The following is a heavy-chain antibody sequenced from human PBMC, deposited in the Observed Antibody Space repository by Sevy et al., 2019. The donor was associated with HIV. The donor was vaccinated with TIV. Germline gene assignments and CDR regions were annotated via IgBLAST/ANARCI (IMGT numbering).Heavy chain of an antibody. CDR2: ISGSGGST. CDR3: AKEAGTVTKDYYYYYGMDV. D-gene: IGHD4-4*01. Sequence: GGSLRLSCAASGFTFSSYAMSWVRQAPGKGLEWVSAISGSGGSTYYSDSVKGRFTISRDNSKNTLYLQMNSLRAEDTAVYYCAKEAGTVTKDYYYYYGMDVWGHGTTVTVSS. CDR1: GFTFSSYA. V-gene: IGHV3-23*01. J-gene: IGHJ6*02.